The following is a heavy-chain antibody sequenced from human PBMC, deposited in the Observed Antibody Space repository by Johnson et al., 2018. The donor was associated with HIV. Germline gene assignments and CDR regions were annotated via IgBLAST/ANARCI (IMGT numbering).Heavy chain of an antibody. CDR2: ISYGGSNK. V-gene: IGHV3-30*03. J-gene: IGHJ3*02. CDR1: GFTFSNYA. CDR3: AREKIRAFDI. Sequence: VQLVESGGGVVQPGRSLRLSCTASGFTFSNYAIHWVRQAPGKGLEWVAVISYGGSNKYYADSVKGRFTISRDNSKNTLYLQMNSLRAEDTAVYYCAREKIRAFDIWGQGTMVTVSS.